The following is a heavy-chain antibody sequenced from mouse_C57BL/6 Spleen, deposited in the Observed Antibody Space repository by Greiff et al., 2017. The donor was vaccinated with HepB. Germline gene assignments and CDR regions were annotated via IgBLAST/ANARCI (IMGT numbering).Heavy chain of an antibody. Sequence: DVHLVESGGGLVQPKGSLKLSCAASGFTFNTYAMHWVRQAPGKGLEWVARIRSKSSNYATYYADSVKDRFTISRDDSQSMLYLQMNNLKTEDTAMYYCVRDPGYYGSSFDWYFDVWGTGTTVTVSS. CDR3: VRDPGYYGSSFDWYFDV. D-gene: IGHD1-1*01. CDR2: IRSKSSNYAT. V-gene: IGHV10-3*01. J-gene: IGHJ1*03. CDR1: GFTFNTYA.